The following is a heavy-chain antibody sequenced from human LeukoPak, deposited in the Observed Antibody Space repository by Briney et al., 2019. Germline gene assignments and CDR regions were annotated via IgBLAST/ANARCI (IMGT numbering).Heavy chain of an antibody. J-gene: IGHJ3*02. V-gene: IGHV4-34*01. CDR2: IYYSGST. CDR1: GGSFSGYY. CDR3: VRATTTWGAFHI. D-gene: IGHD3-16*01. Sequence: PSETLSLTCAVYGGSFSGYYWSWIRQPPGKGLEWIGSIYYSGSTFYNPSLKSRVTISVDTSKNQFSMKLSSVTAADAAVYFCVRATTTWGAFHIWRRETMLTVSS.